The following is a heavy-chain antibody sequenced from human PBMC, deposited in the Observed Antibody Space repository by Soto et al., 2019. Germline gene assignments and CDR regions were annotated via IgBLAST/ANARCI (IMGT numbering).Heavy chain of an antibody. CDR2: INPNSGGT. J-gene: IGHJ4*02. Sequence: QVQLVQSGAEVKKPGASVKVSCKASGYTFTGYYMHWVRQAPGQGLEWMGWINPNSGGTTYAQKFQGWVTMTRDTSISTAYMELSRLRSDDTAVYYCARDARRDEAPMDYWGQGPLVTVAS. CDR1: GYTFTGYY. V-gene: IGHV1-2*04. CDR3: ARDARRDEAPMDY.